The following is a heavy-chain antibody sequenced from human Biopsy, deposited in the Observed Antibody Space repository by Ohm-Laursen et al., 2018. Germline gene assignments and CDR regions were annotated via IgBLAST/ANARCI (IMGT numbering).Heavy chain of an antibody. CDR1: GDSISSSTYY. CDR2: IRNT. J-gene: IGHJ4*02. D-gene: IGHD4/OR15-4a*01. CDR3: AQTRNDYGGFYFDY. Sequence: TLSLTCSASGDSISSSTYYWGWIRQPPGKGLEWIGTIRNTYFRTSLKSRVTMSVDTSKNQFSLKLSSVTAADTGVYYCAQTRNDYGGFYFDYRGRGTLVTVSP. V-gene: IGHV4-39*01.